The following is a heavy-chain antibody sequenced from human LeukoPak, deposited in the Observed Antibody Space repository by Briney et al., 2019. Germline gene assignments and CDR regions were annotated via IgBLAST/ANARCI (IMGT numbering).Heavy chain of an antibody. Sequence: SQTLSLTCTVSGGSISSDSYYWSWIRQPPGKGLEWIGYIYYSGSTYYNPSLKSRVTISVDTSKNQFSLKLASVTAADTAVYYCARDSSGSITKGYLYYYMDVWGKGTTVTVSS. J-gene: IGHJ6*03. CDR3: ARDSSGSITKGYLYYYMDV. CDR1: GGSISSDSYY. V-gene: IGHV4-30-4*08. CDR2: IYYSGST. D-gene: IGHD3-22*01.